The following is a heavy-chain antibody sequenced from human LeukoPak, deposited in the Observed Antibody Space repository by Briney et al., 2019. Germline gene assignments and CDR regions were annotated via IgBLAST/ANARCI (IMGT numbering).Heavy chain of an antibody. J-gene: IGHJ4*02. V-gene: IGHV3-20*04. CDR3: ARDFRLEPFDY. Sequence: GGSLRLSCEASGFTFDDHGMSWVRRVPGKGLEWVAAIHWNGVTTTYEDSVKGRFTISRDNAKNSLYLQMNSLRAEDTAVYYCARDFRLEPFDYWGQGTLVTVSS. D-gene: IGHD1-1*01. CDR2: IHWNGVTT. CDR1: GFTFDDHG.